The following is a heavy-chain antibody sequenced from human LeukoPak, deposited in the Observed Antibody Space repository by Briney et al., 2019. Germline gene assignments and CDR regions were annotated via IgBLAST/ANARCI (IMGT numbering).Heavy chain of an antibody. D-gene: IGHD3-22*01. CDR2: IYYSGST. V-gene: IGHV4-59*08. CDR3: ARSRPTYYYDSSGTNFDY. CDR1: GGSISSFY. J-gene: IGHJ4*02. Sequence: KPSETLSLTCTVSGGSISSFYWSWIRQPPGEGLGWIGYIYYSGSTNYNPSLKSRVTISVDTSKNQFSLKLSSVTAADTAVYYCARSRPTYYYDSSGTNFDYWGQGTLVTVSS.